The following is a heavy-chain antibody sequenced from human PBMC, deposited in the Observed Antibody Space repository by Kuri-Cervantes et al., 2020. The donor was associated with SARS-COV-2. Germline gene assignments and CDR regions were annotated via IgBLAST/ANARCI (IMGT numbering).Heavy chain of an antibody. J-gene: IGHJ4*02. D-gene: IGHD6-19*01. CDR1: GFTVSSHY. CDR3: ARNRGSGWPFFDY. Sequence: GESLKISCAASGFTVSSHYMSWVRQAPGKGLEWVAVISYDGSNKYYADSVKGRFTISRDNSKNTLYLQMNSLRAEDTAVYYCARNRGSGWPFFDYWGQGTLVTVSS. CDR2: ISYDGSNK. V-gene: IGHV3-30-3*01.